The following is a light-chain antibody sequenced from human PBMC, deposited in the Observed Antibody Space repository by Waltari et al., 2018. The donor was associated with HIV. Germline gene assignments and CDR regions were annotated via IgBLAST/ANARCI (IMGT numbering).Light chain of an antibody. CDR3: QQSYTIPPIT. CDR1: QSVSTY. J-gene: IGKJ5*01. V-gene: IGKV1-39*01. CDR2: VAS. Sequence: QMTQYPTSLCATVGDRVTITCRASQSVSTYLNWYQQKPGQAPKLLIYVASTLHRGVPSRFSGSGSGTEFTLTISSLQPEDVATYYCQQSYTIPPITFGQGTRLEIK.